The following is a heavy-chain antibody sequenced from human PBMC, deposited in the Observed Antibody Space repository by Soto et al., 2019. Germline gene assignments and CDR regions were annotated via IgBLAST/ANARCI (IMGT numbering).Heavy chain of an antibody. CDR2: IYYSGST. J-gene: IGHJ4*02. V-gene: IGHV4-59*11. D-gene: IGHD4-17*01. CDR1: GVSTSNHY. CDR3: ARSQTTVTSYDY. Sequence: SETLSLTCSVSGVSTSNHYWTWIRKPPGKGLEWIGYIYYSGSTNYNPSLKSRVTISVDRSKNQFSLKLSSVTAADTAVYYCARSQTTVTSYDYWGQGTLVTVSS.